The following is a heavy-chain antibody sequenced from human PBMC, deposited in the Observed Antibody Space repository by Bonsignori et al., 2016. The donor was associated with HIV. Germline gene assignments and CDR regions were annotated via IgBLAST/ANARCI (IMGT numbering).Heavy chain of an antibody. V-gene: IGHV4-61*07. J-gene: IGHJ4*02. D-gene: IGHD2/OR15-2a*01. Sequence: WIRQPPGKGLEWIGYLYFSGSSSYNPSLKSRVTISGDTSKSQFSLKLTSVTAADTAVYYCARRPTKYSPHPFDYWGQGTVVTVSS. CDR2: LYFSGSS. CDR3: ARRPTKYSPHPFDY.